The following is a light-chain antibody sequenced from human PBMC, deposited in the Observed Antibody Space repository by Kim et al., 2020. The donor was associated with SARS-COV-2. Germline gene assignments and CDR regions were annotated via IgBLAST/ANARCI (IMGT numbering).Light chain of an antibody. Sequence: LSPGERATLSCRAARSDDLYIAWYQQKPGQAHRLHMCDAYDRATGITAMYSGSGSGTDFALTISSLEPEDFGVYYCQHRSSWPITFGQGTRLEIK. V-gene: IGKV3-11*01. CDR3: QHRSSWPIT. CDR1: RSDDLY. J-gene: IGKJ5*01. CDR2: DAY.